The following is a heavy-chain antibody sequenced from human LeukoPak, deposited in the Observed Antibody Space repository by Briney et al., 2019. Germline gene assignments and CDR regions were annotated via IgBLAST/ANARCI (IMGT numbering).Heavy chain of an antibody. J-gene: IGHJ6*03. CDR3: ARVGCTNGVCYTYYYYYRDV. V-gene: IGHV3-30*03. D-gene: IGHD2-8*01. CDR1: GFTFSSYW. Sequence: PGGSLRLSCAASGFTFSSYWMSWVRQAPGKGLEWVAVISYDGSNKYYADSVKGRFTISRDNSKNTLYLQMNSLRAEDTAVYYCARVGCTNGVCYTYYYYYRDVWGKGTTVTVSS. CDR2: ISYDGSNK.